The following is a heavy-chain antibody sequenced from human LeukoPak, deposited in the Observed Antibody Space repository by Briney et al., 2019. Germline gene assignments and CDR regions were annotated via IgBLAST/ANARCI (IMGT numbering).Heavy chain of an antibody. CDR3: TTKVIRAHSGDDYDD. CDR1: GVTFSSYG. Sequence: QPGGSLRLSCAASGVTFSSYGMHWVRQAPGKGLEWVALISSDGNDKLYGDSVKGRFTISRDDSKSTLYLQMNSLRAEDTAVYYCTTKVIRAHSGDDYDDWGQGTLVTVSS. J-gene: IGHJ4*02. CDR2: ISSDGNDK. D-gene: IGHD5-12*01. V-gene: IGHV3-30*03.